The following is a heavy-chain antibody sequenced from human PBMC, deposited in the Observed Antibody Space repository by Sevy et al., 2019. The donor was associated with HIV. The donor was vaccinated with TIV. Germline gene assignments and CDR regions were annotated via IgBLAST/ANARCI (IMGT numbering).Heavy chain of an antibody. CDR3: ASGDRLQWLAPSGMDV. D-gene: IGHD6-19*01. CDR2: MNPNSGNT. Sequence: ASVKVSCKASGYTFTSYDINWVRQATGRGREWMGWMNPNSGNTGYAQKFQGRVTMTRNTSISPAYMELSSLRSQDTAVYYCASGDRLQWLAPSGMDVWGQGTTVTVSS. CDR1: GYTFTSYD. J-gene: IGHJ6*02. V-gene: IGHV1-8*01.